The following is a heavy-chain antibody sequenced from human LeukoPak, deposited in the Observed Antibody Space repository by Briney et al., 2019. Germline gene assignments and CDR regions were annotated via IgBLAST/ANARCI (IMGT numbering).Heavy chain of an antibody. D-gene: IGHD6-13*01. CDR3: ARDGGSSWLSGYWFDP. CDR1: GGSISSYY. V-gene: IGHV4-59*01. J-gene: IGHJ5*02. Sequence: SETLSLTCTVSGGSISSYYWSWIRQPPGKGLEWIGYIYYSGSTNYNPSHKSRVTISVDTSKNQFSLKLSSVTAADTAVYYCARDGGSSWLSGYWFDPWGQGTLVTVSS. CDR2: IYYSGST.